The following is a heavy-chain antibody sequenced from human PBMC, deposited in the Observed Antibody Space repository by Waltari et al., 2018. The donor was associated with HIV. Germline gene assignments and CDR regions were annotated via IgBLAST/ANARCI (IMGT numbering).Heavy chain of an antibody. D-gene: IGHD3-16*01. J-gene: IGHJ2*01. CDR2: VYYGGKT. CDR1: GVPFTSNNYY. Sequence: QLQESGPALVKPSETLSLSCPVSGVPFTSNNYYWGWVRQAPGKRLDWIASVYYGGKTYNNPSLKSRLSLSLDTSKNRLSLNVTSVTAADTAVYYCARHSGPYVHFFDLWGRGTLVTVTS. V-gene: IGHV4-39*01. CDR3: ARHSGPYVHFFDL.